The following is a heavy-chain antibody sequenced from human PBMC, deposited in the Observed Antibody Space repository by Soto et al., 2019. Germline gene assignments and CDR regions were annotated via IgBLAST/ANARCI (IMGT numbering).Heavy chain of an antibody. V-gene: IGHV3-30*18. CDR1: AFTFSSYS. Sequence: GWSLRLSCSASAFTFSSYSMHCVRQAPGKGREWVSLISYDVTKKYYRDSVKARFTISRDNYEKPMYLQMNSLSAEDTALYYCAKADRGDTSFDYWGQGALVTVSS. D-gene: IGHD5-18*01. CDR2: ISYDVTKK. CDR3: AKADRGDTSFDY. J-gene: IGHJ4*02.